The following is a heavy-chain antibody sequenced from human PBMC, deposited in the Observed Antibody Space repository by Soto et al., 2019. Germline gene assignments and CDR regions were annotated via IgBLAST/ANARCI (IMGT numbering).Heavy chain of an antibody. CDR1: GGSISGYY. J-gene: IGHJ6*03. Sequence: SETLSLTCTVSGGSISGYYWSWIRQPPGKGLEWIGYIYYSGSTNYNPSLKSRVTISVDTSKNQFSLKLSSVTAADTAVYYCASCPNYYYYYYMDVWGKGTTVTVSS. V-gene: IGHV4-59*01. CDR2: IYYSGST. CDR3: ASCPNYYYYYYMDV.